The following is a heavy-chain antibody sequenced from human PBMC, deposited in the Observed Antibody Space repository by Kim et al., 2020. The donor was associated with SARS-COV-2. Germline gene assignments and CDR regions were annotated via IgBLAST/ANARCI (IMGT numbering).Heavy chain of an antibody. V-gene: IGHV1-8*01. CDR3: ARAPREGWFDT. CDR2: T. J-gene: IGHJ5*02. Sequence: TGSAQKFQGRVTMTRNTSISTAYMELSSLRSEDTAVYYCARAPREGWFDTWGQGTLVTVSS.